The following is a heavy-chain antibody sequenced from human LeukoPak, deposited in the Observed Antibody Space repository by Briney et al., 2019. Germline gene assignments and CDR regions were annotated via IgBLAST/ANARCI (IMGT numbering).Heavy chain of an antibody. CDR3: AKSRGSSCYGPIDY. D-gene: IGHD2-2*01. CDR1: GFTVSSNY. V-gene: IGHV3-23*01. CDR2: ISDSGGST. Sequence: PGGSLRLSCAASGFTVSSNYMSWVRRAPGKGLEWVSAISDSGGSTYYADSVEGRFTISRDNSKNTLYLQMNSLRAEDTAVYYCAKSRGSSCYGPIDYWGQETLVTVSS. J-gene: IGHJ4*02.